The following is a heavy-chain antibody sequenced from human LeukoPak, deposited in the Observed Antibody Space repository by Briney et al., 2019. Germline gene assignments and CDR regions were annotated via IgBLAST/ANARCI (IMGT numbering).Heavy chain of an antibody. CDR1: HGSINSYY. J-gene: IGHJ5*02. CDR3: ARDGGYCSGGSCNNWFDP. Sequence: ETLSLTCTVSHGSINSYYWSWIRQPPGKGLEWVSSISSSSTYIYYADSVKGRFTISRDNAKNSLYLQMNSLRAEDTAVYYCARDGGYCSGGSCNNWFDPWGQGTLVTVSS. D-gene: IGHD2-15*01. CDR2: ISSSSTYI. V-gene: IGHV3-21*01.